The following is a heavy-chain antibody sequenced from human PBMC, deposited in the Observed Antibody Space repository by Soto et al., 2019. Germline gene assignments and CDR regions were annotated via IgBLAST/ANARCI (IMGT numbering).Heavy chain of an antibody. J-gene: IGHJ4*02. CDR3: ARDGGVAATLANYFDY. D-gene: IGHD2-15*01. Sequence: GGSLRLSCAASGFTFNSYSMNWVRQAPGKGLEWVSSMSRSSRYIYYADSVKGRFTISRDNARNSVYLQMNSLRAEDTAVYYCARDGGVAATLANYFDYWGQGTQVTVSS. CDR2: MSRSSRYI. V-gene: IGHV3-21*01. CDR1: GFTFNSYS.